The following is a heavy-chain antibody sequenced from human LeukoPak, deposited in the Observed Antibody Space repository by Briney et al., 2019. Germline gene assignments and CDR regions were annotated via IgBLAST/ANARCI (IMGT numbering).Heavy chain of an antibody. CDR1: GFTFNTFA. CDR3: ARGKGTSGKYYFGC. J-gene: IGHJ4*02. V-gene: IGHV3-23*01. D-gene: IGHD3-10*01. Sequence: PGGSLRLSCAASGFTFNTFAMRWVRQAPGEGLEWVSVIGGSSGTTYYADSVKGRFTISRDNSKNMLFLQMNSLRAEDTAFYYCARGKGTSGKYYFGCWGQGTRVIVSS. CDR2: IGGSSGTT.